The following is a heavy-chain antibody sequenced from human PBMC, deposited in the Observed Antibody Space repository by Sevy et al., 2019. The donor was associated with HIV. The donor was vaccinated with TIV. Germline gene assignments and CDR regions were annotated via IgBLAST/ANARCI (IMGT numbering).Heavy chain of an antibody. CDR2: ISGSGGST. J-gene: IGHJ6*02. D-gene: IGHD3-22*01. CDR1: GFTFGSYA. V-gene: IGHV3-23*01. Sequence: GGSLRLSCAASGFTFGSYAMSWVRQAPGKGLEWVSAISGSGGSTYYADSVKGRFTISRDNSKNTLYLQMNSLRAEDTAVYYCANPYYYDSSGYYPELDGMDVWGQGTTVTVSS. CDR3: ANPYYYDSSGYYPELDGMDV.